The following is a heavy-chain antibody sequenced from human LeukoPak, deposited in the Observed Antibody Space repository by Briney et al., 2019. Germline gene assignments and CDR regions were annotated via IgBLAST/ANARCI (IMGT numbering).Heavy chain of an antibody. D-gene: IGHD2-15*01. V-gene: IGHV3-48*03. CDR3: ARPSRRHWGSGPLGY. CDR2: ISSSGSTI. CDR1: GFTFSSYE. Sequence: GGSLRLSCAASGFTFSSYEMNWVRQAPGKGLEWVSYISSSGSTIYYADSVKGRFTISRDNAKNSLYLQMNSLRAEDTAVYYCARPSRRHWGSGPLGYWGQGTLVTVSS. J-gene: IGHJ4*02.